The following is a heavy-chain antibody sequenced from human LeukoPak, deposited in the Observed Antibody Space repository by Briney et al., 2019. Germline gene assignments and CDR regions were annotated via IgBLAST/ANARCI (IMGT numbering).Heavy chain of an antibody. CDR2: ISGSSTYT. CDR3: AREFSFRGDSTLTTLRYFDY. V-gene: IGHV3-11*05. Sequence: GGSLRLSCAASGFSLSDYYMTWIRQAAGKGLEWVSYISGSSTYTNYADSVKGRFAISRDNAKNSLYLQMDSLRAEDTAVYFCAREFSFRGDSTLTTLRYFDYWGQGTLVTVSS. CDR1: GFSLSDYY. J-gene: IGHJ4*02. D-gene: IGHD4-17*01.